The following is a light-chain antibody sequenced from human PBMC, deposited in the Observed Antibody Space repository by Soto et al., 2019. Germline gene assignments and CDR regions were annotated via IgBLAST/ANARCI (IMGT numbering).Light chain of an antibody. CDR3: AAWDDSLSVL. CDR1: SSNIGSNY. V-gene: IGLV1-47*01. J-gene: IGLJ2*01. Sequence: QSVLTQTPSASGTPGQRVTISCSGSSSNIGSNYVYWYQQLPGTAPKLLIYRNNQRPSGVPDRFSGSKSGTSASLAISGLRFEDEADYYCAAWDDSLSVLFGGGTQLTVL. CDR2: RNN.